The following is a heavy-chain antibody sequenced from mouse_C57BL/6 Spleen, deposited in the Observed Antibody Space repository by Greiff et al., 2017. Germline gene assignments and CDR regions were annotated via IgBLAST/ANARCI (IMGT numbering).Heavy chain of an antibody. CDR3: ARSRPYYGSSLFDY. J-gene: IGHJ2*01. V-gene: IGHV1-78*01. Sequence: VQLQESDAELVKPGASAKISCKVSGYTFTDHTIHWMKQRPEQGLEWIGYIYPRDGSTKYNEKFKGKATLTADKSSSTAYMQLNSLTSEDSAVYYCARSRPYYGSSLFDYWGQGTTLTVSS. CDR2: IYPRDGST. D-gene: IGHD1-1*01. CDR1: GYTFTDHT.